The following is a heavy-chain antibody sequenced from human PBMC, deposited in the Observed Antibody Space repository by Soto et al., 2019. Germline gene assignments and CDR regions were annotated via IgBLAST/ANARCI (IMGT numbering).Heavy chain of an antibody. CDR3: ARQPNYDYGDYGPMDY. CDR2: IYFGGRT. CDR1: GGSMRSTSYY. D-gene: IGHD4-17*01. J-gene: IGHJ4*02. Sequence: QLQLQESGPGLVKPSETLSLTSTVSGGSMRSTSYYWGWIRQPPGKGLEWLGSIYFGGRTYYNPSLKSRVTISLDTSKKQLSLKLSSLTAADTAVYYCARQPNYDYGDYGPMDYWGQGTLVTVSS. V-gene: IGHV4-39*01.